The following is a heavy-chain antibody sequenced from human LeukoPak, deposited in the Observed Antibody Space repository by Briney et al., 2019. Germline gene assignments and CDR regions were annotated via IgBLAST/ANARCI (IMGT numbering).Heavy chain of an antibody. D-gene: IGHD4-17*01. CDR3: AREYYGDYRGWFDP. Sequence: PGGSLRLSCAASGFTFSSYSMNWVRQAPGKGLEWVSYISSSSSTIYYADSVKGRFTISRDNAKNTRYLQMNSLRAEDTAVYYCAREYYGDYRGWFDPWGQGTLVTVSS. J-gene: IGHJ5*02. V-gene: IGHV3-48*01. CDR2: ISSSSSTI. CDR1: GFTFSSYS.